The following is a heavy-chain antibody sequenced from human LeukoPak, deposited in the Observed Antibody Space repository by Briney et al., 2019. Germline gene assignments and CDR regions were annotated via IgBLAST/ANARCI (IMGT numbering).Heavy chain of an antibody. CDR3: ARRSSSWKNWFDP. J-gene: IGHJ5*02. V-gene: IGHV4-59*01. CDR2: IYYSGTT. Sequence: NSSETLSLTCTVSGGSIDSNSWTWIRQPPGKGLEWLGYIYYSGTTNYNPSLKSRVTISVDMSKNQFSLKLSSVTAADTAVYYCARRSSSWKNWFDPWGQGTLITVSS. D-gene: IGHD6-13*01. CDR1: GGSIDSNS.